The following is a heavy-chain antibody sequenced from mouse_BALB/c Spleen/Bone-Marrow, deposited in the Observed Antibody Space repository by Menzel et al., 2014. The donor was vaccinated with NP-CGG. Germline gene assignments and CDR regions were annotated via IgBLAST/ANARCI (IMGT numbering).Heavy chain of an antibody. CDR3: ARSGYSSGYGFAY. V-gene: IGHV1S56*01. D-gene: IGHD3-1*01. CDR2: IYPGDGST. J-gene: IGHJ3*01. Sequence: QVQLQQPGPELAKPGALVKISCKASGYTFTSYDINWVKQRPGQGLEWIGWIYPGDGSTKYNEKFKGKATLTAEKSSSTAYMQLSSLTSYNSAVYFYARSGYSSGYGFAYWGQGTLVTVSA. CDR1: GYTFTSYD.